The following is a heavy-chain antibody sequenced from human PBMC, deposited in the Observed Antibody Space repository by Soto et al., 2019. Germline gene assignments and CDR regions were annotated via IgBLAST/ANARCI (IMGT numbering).Heavy chain of an antibody. J-gene: IGHJ4*02. Sequence: PSETLSLTCTVSGGSVSSGSYYWSWIRQPPGKGLEWIGYIYYSGGTNYNPSLKRRVTISVDTSKNQFSLKLSSVTAADTAVYYCARGGGVTATFDYWGQVTLVTVSS. D-gene: IGHD5-18*01. V-gene: IGHV4-61*01. CDR2: IYYSGGT. CDR3: ARGGGVTATFDY. CDR1: GGSVSSGSYY.